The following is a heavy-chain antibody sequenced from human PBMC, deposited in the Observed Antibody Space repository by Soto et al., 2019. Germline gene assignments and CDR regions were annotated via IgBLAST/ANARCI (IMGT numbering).Heavy chain of an antibody. CDR2: IYWDDDK. D-gene: IGHD3-3*01. Sequence: QITLKESGPTVVKPTETLTLTCTFSGFSLTTSGVGVGWVRQSPGKAPEWLALIYWDDDKRYSTSLKSRLTITKDTSTNRVVLTMANVDPADTATYSCAHRVLRTVFGLVTTTAIYFDFWGQGTPVVVSS. CDR3: AHRVLRTVFGLVTTTAIYFDF. V-gene: IGHV2-5*02. CDR1: GFSLTTSGVG. J-gene: IGHJ4*02.